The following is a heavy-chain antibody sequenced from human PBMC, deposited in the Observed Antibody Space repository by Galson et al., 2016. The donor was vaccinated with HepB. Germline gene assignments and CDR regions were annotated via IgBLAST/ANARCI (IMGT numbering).Heavy chain of an antibody. CDR1: GGSISSGGYF. V-gene: IGHV4-31*03. CDR3: ARDTGLRLRRYFDL. J-gene: IGHJ2*01. D-gene: IGHD5-12*01. CDR2: IYYSGNT. Sequence: TLSLTCTVSGGSISSGGYFWSWIRQHPGKGLEWIGYIYYSGNTYYNPSLKSRVKMSVDTSKNQVSLKVTSVTDADTAIYYCARDTGLRLRRYFDLWGRGTLVTVSS.